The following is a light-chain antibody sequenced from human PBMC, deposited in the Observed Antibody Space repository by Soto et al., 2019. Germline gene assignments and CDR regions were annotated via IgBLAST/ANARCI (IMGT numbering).Light chain of an antibody. V-gene: IGLV4-69*01. CDR3: QTWGTGIQV. J-gene: IGLJ1*01. CDR2: LNSDGSH. Sequence: QPVLTQSPSASASLGASVKLTCTLNSGHSNYAIAWHQQQPEKGPRYLMKLNSDGSHSKGDGIPDRFSGSSSGAERYLTISSLQSEDEADYYCQTWGTGIQVFGTGTKLTVL. CDR1: SGHSNYA.